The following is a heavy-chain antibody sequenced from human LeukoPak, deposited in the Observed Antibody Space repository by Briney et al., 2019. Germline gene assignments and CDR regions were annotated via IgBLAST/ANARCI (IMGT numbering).Heavy chain of an antibody. D-gene: IGHD4-17*01. Sequence: SETLSLTCAVYGGSFSGYYWSWIRQPPGKGLEWIGYIYYSGSTNYNPSLKSRVTISVDTSKNQFSLKLSSVTAADTAVYYCARVGDGDLLDYWGQGTLVTVSS. V-gene: IGHV4-59*01. CDR3: ARVGDGDLLDY. CDR2: IYYSGST. J-gene: IGHJ4*02. CDR1: GGSFSGYY.